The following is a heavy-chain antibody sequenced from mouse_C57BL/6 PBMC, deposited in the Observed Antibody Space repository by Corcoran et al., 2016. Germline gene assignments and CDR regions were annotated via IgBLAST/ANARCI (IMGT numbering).Heavy chain of an antibody. D-gene: IGHD2-12*01. CDR3: ARENYIY. J-gene: IGHJ4*01. CDR1: GYTFTTYG. V-gene: IGHV9-3*01. Sequence: QIQLVQSGPELKKPGETVKISCKASGYTFTTYGMSWVKQAPGKGLKWMGWINTYSGVPTYADDFKGRFAFSLETSASTAYLQINNLKNEDTATYFCARENYIYLVQGTSVTVSS. CDR2: INTYSGVP.